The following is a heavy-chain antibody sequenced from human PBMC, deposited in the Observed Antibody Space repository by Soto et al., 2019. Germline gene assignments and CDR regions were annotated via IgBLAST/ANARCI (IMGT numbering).Heavy chain of an antibody. CDR1: GYTFTSYG. Sequence: QVQLVQSGAEVKKPGASVKVSCKASGYTFTSYGISWVRQAPGQGLEWMGWISAYNGNTNYAQKLQGRVTMTTDTTTSTAYMGLRSLKSDDTAVYCCARDSRQYNFWSGYAAGYYYYGMDGWGQGTTVTVSS. J-gene: IGHJ6*02. V-gene: IGHV1-18*01. D-gene: IGHD3-3*01. CDR3: ARDSRQYNFWSGYAAGYYYYGMDG. CDR2: ISAYNGNT.